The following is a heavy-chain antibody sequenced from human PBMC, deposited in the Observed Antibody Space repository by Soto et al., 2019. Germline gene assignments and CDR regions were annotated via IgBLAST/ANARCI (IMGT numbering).Heavy chain of an antibody. CDR1: GFTFSNYG. CDR2: LPEIGTNT. D-gene: IGHD1-26*01. J-gene: IGHJ4*02. CDR3: AKKSGVGATWYFDC. V-gene: IGHV3-23*01. Sequence: EVQLLESGGGLVQPGGSLRLSCAASGFTFSNYGMSWVRQAPGKGLEWVSALPEIGTNTYYADSVKGRFTISRDNYKNTLFLQINYLRAGDTAVYYCAKKSGVGATWYFDCWGQGTLVTVSS.